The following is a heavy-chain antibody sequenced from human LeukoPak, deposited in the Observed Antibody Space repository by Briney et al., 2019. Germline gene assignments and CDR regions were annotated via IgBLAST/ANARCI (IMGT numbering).Heavy chain of an antibody. D-gene: IGHD3-3*01. CDR1: GGSISSYY. J-gene: IGHJ6*02. CDR2: IYYSGST. CDR3: ARGYYDFWSGYYYYYGMDV. V-gene: IGHV4-59*01. Sequence: SETLSLTCTVSGGSISSYYWSWIRQPPGKGLEWIGYIYYSGSTNYNPSLKSRVTISVDTSKNQFSLKLGSVTAADTAVYYCARGYYDFWSGYYYYYGMDVWGQGTTVTVSS.